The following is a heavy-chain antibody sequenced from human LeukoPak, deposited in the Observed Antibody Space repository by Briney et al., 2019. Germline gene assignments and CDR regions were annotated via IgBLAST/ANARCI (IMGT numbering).Heavy chain of an antibody. J-gene: IGHJ4*02. CDR1: GYTFTSYA. CDR2: INAGNGNT. Sequence: ASVKVSCKASGYTFTSYAMHWVRQAPGQRHEWMGWINAGNGNTKYSQKFQGRVTITRDTSASTAYMELSSLRSEDTAVYYCARGEQQLVRRYFDYWGQGTLVTVSS. CDR3: ARGEQQLVRRYFDY. V-gene: IGHV1-3*01. D-gene: IGHD6-13*01.